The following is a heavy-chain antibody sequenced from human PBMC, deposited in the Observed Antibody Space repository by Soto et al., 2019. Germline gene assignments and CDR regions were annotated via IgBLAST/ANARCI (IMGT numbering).Heavy chain of an antibody. CDR2: IYYSGST. J-gene: IGHJ4*02. V-gene: IGHV4-31*03. Sequence: QVQLQESGPGLVKPSQTLSLTCTVSGGSISSGGYYWSWIRQHPGKGLGWIAYIYYSGSTYYNPSLKSRVTISVYTSKNQFSLKLSSVTAAATAVYYCANLLYGDWYFDYWGQGTLVTVSS. CDR3: ANLLYGDWYFDY. D-gene: IGHD4-17*01. CDR1: GGSISSGGYY.